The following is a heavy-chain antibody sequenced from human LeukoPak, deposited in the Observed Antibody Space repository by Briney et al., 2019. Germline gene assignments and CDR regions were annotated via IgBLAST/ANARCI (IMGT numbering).Heavy chain of an antibody. Sequence: SVKVSCKASGGTFSSYAISWVPQAPGQGLEWRGGIIPIFGTANYAQKFQGRVTITTDESTSTAYMELSSLRSEDTAVYYCARDRVSSWLSDYYYYMDVWGKGTTVTVSS. CDR1: GGTFSSYA. CDR2: IIPIFGTA. D-gene: IGHD6-13*01. V-gene: IGHV1-69*05. J-gene: IGHJ6*03. CDR3: ARDRVSSWLSDYYYYMDV.